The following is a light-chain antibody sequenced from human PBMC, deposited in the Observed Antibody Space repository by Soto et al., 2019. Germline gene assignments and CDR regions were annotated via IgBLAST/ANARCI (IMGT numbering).Light chain of an antibody. V-gene: IGKV1-5*01. J-gene: IGKJ2*01. CDR2: DAS. CDR3: QQYTPYPFT. CDR1: QSVTNW. Sequence: DIQMTQSPSTLSASVGDRVTITCRASQSVTNWLAWYQQKPGKAPNLLIYDASRLQSGIPSRFSGSGSGTEFTLTISSLQPDDFATYCCQQYTPYPFTFGQGTKLEIK.